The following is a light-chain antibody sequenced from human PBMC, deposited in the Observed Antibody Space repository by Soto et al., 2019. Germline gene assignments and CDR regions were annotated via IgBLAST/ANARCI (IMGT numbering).Light chain of an antibody. CDR3: QQANSFSFT. CDR1: QGVGTY. Sequence: DIQMTQSPSSVSASVGDRVTISCRASQGVGTYLAWYQQKPGKAPELLIYGASSLQSGVPTRFSGSGSGTDFTLTISSLQPEDFATYYCQQANSFSFTFGPGTKVDSK. CDR2: GAS. J-gene: IGKJ3*01. V-gene: IGKV1-12*01.